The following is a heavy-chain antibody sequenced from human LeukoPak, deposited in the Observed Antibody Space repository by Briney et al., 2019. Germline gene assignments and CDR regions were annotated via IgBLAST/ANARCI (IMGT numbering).Heavy chain of an antibody. CDR2: IYYSGST. Sequence: PSQTLSLTCTVSGGSISSGSYYWSWIRQPPGKGLEWIGYIYYSGSTNYNPSLKSRVTISVDTSKNQFSLKLSSVTAADTAVYYCARVVVGYYYYMDVWGKGTTVTISS. J-gene: IGHJ6*03. V-gene: IGHV4-61*01. CDR3: ARVVVGYYYYMDV. CDR1: GGSISSGSYY. D-gene: IGHD1-26*01.